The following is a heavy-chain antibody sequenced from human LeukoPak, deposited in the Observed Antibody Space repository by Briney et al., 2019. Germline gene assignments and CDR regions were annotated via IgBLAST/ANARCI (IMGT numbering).Heavy chain of an antibody. Sequence: SETLSLTCTVSGGSISSYHWSWIRQPPGKGLEWLGYIYFSGSSNYNPSLKSRVTMSADTSKNQFSLKLSSVTAADTAVYYCARVPRSYYYYYYMDVWGKGTTVTVSS. V-gene: IGHV4-59*01. J-gene: IGHJ6*03. CDR2: IYFSGSS. CDR3: ARVPRSYYYYYYMDV. CDR1: GGSISSYH.